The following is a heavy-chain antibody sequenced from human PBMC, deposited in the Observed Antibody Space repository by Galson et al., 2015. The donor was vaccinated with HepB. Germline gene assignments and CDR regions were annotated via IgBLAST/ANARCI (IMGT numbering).Heavy chain of an antibody. CDR2: ISYDGSNK. J-gene: IGHJ4*02. Sequence: SLRLSCAASGFTFSSYGMHWVRQAPGKGLEWVAVISYDGSNKYYADSVKGRFTISRDNSKNTLYLQMNSLRAEDTAVYYCAKDRGIVDGYNMYYFDYWGQGTLVTVSS. CDR1: GFTFSSYG. CDR3: AKDRGIVDGYNMYYFDY. V-gene: IGHV3-30*18. D-gene: IGHD5-24*01.